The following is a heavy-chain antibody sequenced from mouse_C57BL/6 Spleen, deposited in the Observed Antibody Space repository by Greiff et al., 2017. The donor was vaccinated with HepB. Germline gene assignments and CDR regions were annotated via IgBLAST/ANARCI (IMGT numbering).Heavy chain of an antibody. D-gene: IGHD3-2*02. CDR2: IDPSDSYT. Sequence: QVQLKQPGAELVMPGASVKLSCKASGYTFTSYWMHWVKQRPGQGLEWIGEIDPSDSYTNYNQKFKGKSTLTVDKSSSTAYMQLSSLTSEDSAVYYCARRRDSSGYWFAYWGQGTLVTVSA. CDR1: GYTFTSYW. J-gene: IGHJ3*01. V-gene: IGHV1-69*01. CDR3: ARRRDSSGYWFAY.